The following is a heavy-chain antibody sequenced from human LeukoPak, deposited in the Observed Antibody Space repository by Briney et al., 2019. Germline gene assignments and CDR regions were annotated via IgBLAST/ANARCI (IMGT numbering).Heavy chain of an antibody. Sequence: GGSLRLSCAASGFTVSSSYMSWVRQAPGKGLEWVSIIYSGGSTYYADSVKGRFTISRDNSKNTLYLQMNSLRAEDTAVYYCAKDGYDASGYYYDYYYGMDVWGRGTTVTVSS. V-gene: IGHV3-66*01. CDR2: IYSGGST. CDR3: AKDGYDASGYYYDYYYGMDV. J-gene: IGHJ6*02. CDR1: GFTVSSSY. D-gene: IGHD3-22*01.